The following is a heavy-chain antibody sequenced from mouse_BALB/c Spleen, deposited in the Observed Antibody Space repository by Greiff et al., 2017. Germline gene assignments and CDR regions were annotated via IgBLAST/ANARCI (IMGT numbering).Heavy chain of an antibody. CDR3: ASGYYGSSYAMDY. CDR1: GFNIKDTY. Sequence: VHVKQSGAELVKPGASVKLSCTASGFNIKDTYMHWVKQRPEQGLEWIGRIDPANGNTKYDPKFQGKATITADTSSNTAYLQLSSLTSEDTAVYYCASGYYGSSYAMDYWGQGTSVTVSS. V-gene: IGHV14-3*02. J-gene: IGHJ4*01. D-gene: IGHD1-1*01. CDR2: IDPANGNT.